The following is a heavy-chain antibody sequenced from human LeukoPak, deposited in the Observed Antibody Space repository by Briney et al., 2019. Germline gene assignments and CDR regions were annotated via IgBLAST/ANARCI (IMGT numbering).Heavy chain of an antibody. Sequence: GGSLRLSCAASGFTFSSYEMNWVRQAPGKGLEWVSYISSSGSTIYYADSVKRRFTISRDNAKKSLYLQMNSLRAEDKAVYYCARVFYAGIWGQGTMVTVSS. CDR3: ARVFYAGI. CDR1: GFTFSSYE. CDR2: ISSSGSTI. J-gene: IGHJ3*02. V-gene: IGHV3-48*03. D-gene: IGHD2/OR15-2a*01.